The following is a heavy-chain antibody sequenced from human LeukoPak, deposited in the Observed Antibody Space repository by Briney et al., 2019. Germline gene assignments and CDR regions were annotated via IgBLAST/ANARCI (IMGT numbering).Heavy chain of an antibody. V-gene: IGHV3-48*03. CDR2: ISSSGSTI. CDR3: ARGADGYSYGF. Sequence: GGSLRLSCGASGFTFSSYEMNWVRQAPGKGLEWVSYISSSGSTIYYADSVKGRFTISRDNAKNSLYLQMNSLRAEDTAVYYCARGADGYSYGFWGQGTLVTVSS. J-gene: IGHJ4*02. D-gene: IGHD5-18*01. CDR1: GFTFSSYE.